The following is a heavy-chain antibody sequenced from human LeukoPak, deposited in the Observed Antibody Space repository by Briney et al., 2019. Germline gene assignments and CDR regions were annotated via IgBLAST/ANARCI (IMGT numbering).Heavy chain of an antibody. V-gene: IGHV3-23*01. CDR3: AKDKGYYASGSYYSY. CDR1: GFTFSSYA. CDR2: ISGSGDST. Sequence: GGSLRLSCAASGFTFSSYAMSWVRQAPGKGLEWVSVISGSGDSTYYAGSVKGRFTISRDNSKNMLYLQMNSLRAEDTAVYYCAKDKGYYASGSYYSYWGQGTLITVSS. J-gene: IGHJ4*02. D-gene: IGHD3-10*01.